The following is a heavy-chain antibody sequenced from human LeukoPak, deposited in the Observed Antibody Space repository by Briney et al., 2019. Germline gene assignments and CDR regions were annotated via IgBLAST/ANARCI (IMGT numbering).Heavy chain of an antibody. CDR1: GYTFITYC. J-gene: IGHJ4*02. Sequence: ASVKVSCKASGYTFITYCISWVQQAPGQGLEWMGWISAYNGNTNYAQKLQGRVTMTTDTSTSTAYMELRSLRSDDTAVYYCARDLRRDDSSGHFYYWGQGTLVTVSS. CDR2: ISAYNGNT. D-gene: IGHD3-22*01. V-gene: IGHV1-18*04. CDR3: ARDLRRDDSSGHFYY.